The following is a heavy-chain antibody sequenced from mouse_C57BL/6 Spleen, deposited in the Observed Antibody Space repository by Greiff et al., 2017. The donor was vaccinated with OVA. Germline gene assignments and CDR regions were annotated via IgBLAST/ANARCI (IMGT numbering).Heavy chain of an antibody. J-gene: IGHJ2*01. Sequence: QVQLQQSGPGLVAPSQSLSITCTVSGFSLTSYAISWVRQPPGKGLEWLGVIWTGGGTNYNSALKSRLSISKDNSKSQVFLKMNSLQTDDTARYYCARGTYGSSIGDFDYWGQGTTLTVSS. CDR2: IWTGGGT. V-gene: IGHV2-9-1*01. CDR1: GFSLTSYA. D-gene: IGHD1-1*01. CDR3: ARGTYGSSIGDFDY.